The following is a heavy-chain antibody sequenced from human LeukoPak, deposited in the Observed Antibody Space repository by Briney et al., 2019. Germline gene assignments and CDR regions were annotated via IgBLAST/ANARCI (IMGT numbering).Heavy chain of an antibody. CDR3: ASFGISWRSSY. Sequence: PGGSLRLSCAASGFSFSSHWVHWVRHAPGKGLVWVSRISDDGSYTSNVDSVKGRFTISRDNVNNMLYLHMNSLRAGDTAVYYCASFGISWRSSYWGQGTLVTVSS. CDR2: ISDDGSYT. D-gene: IGHD2-21*01. J-gene: IGHJ4*02. V-gene: IGHV3-74*01. CDR1: GFSFSSHW.